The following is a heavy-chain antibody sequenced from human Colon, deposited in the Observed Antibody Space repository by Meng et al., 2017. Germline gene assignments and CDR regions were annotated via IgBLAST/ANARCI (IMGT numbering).Heavy chain of an antibody. CDR3: ARVAWRTADY. CDR1: GFTFSNYW. CDR2: IKQDGSEK. Sequence: GESPKISCVASGFTFSNYWMSWVRQAPGKGLAWVAHIKQDGSEKYYVDSVRGRFTISRDNAENSLYLQVNSLRVEDTAVYYCARVAWRTADYWGQGTLVTVSS. D-gene: IGHD1-1*01. V-gene: IGHV3-7*01. J-gene: IGHJ4*02.